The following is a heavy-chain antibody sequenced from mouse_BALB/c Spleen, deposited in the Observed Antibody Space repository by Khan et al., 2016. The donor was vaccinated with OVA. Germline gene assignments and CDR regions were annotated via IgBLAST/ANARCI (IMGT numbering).Heavy chain of an antibody. V-gene: IGHV5-4*02. CDR1: GFTFSDYY. J-gene: IGHJ3*01. CDR2: ISDGGSST. Sequence: EVQLVESGGGLVKPGGSLKLSCAASGFTFSDYYMYWVRQTPEKRLEWVATISDGGSSTYYPDSVKGRFTISRDNAKNNLYLQMSILKSEDTAMYYCARAGYGGFAYWGQGTLVTVSA. D-gene: IGHD1-1*02. CDR3: ARAGYGGFAY.